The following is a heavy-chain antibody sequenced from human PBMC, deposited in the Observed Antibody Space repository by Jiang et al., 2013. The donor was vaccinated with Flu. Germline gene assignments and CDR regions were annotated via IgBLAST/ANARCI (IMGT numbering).Heavy chain of an antibody. CDR1: GFTFSNYA. V-gene: IGHV3-23*01. J-gene: IGHJ4*02. CDR2: ISTSGLST. CDR3: AKDSSGYVVLTGTEDY. Sequence: VQLLESGGGLVQPGGSLRLSCAASGFTFSNYAMTWVRQSPGKGLEWVSSISTSGLSTYYAESVKGRFTVSRDNSKNTLYLQMNSLRAEDTAIYYCAKDSSGYVVLTGTEDYWGQGTLVSVSS. D-gene: IGHD3-9*01.